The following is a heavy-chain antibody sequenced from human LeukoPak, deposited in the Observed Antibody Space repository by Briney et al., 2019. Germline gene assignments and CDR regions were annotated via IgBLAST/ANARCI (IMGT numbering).Heavy chain of an antibody. V-gene: IGHV3-23*01. CDR1: GFTFSSYA. CDR3: AKDLAAGYSSGWYIPGRYYFDY. D-gene: IGHD6-19*01. J-gene: IGHJ4*02. Sequence: GGSLRLSRAASGFTFSSYAMSWVRQAPGKGLEWVSAISGSGGSTYYADSVKGRFTISRDNSKNTLYLQMNSLRAEDTAVYYCAKDLAAGYSSGWYIPGRYYFDYWGQGTLVTVSS. CDR2: ISGSGGST.